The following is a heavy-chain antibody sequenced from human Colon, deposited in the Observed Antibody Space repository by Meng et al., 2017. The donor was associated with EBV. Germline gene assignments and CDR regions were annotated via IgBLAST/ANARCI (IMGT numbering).Heavy chain of an antibody. J-gene: IGHJ4*02. Sequence: QWQLKASGPGLVKPSETLHLTCAGPGDSLSSANWWSWVRQPPGKGLEWIGEIHHNGNTNYNPSLKSRVTISVDKSKNQFVLKVTSVTAADTAVYYCARTAICIGGSCTTWDYWGQGALVTVSS. CDR2: IHHNGNT. CDR1: GDSLSSANW. V-gene: IGHV4-4*02. CDR3: ARTAICIGGSCTTWDY. D-gene: IGHD2-15*01.